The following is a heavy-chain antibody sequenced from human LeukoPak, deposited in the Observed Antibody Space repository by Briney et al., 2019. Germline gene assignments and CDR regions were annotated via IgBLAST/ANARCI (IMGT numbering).Heavy chain of an antibody. CDR3: AADLRGMGYFDY. CDR2: IVVGSGNT. J-gene: IGHJ4*02. Sequence: ASVKGSCKASGFTFTSSAVQWVGQARGQRLEWIGWIVVGSGNTNYAQKFQERVTNTRDMSTSTAYMELSSLRSEDTAVYYCAADLRGMGYFDYWGQGTLVTVSS. V-gene: IGHV1-58*01. CDR1: GFTFTSSA. D-gene: IGHD3-16*01.